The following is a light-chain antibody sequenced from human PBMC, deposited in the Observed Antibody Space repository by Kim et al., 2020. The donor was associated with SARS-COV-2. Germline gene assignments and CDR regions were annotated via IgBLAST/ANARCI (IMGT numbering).Light chain of an antibody. CDR3: QQHSSYSA. V-gene: IGKV1-5*03. J-gene: IGKJ2*01. CDR1: QSIGNW. CDR2: KAS. Sequence: DIQMTQSPSTLSAFVGDRVTITCRASQSIGNWLAWYQQKPGKAPKLLIYKASTLESGVPLRFSGSGSGTEFTLTISSLQPDDFASYYCQQHSSYSAFGQGTKLEI.